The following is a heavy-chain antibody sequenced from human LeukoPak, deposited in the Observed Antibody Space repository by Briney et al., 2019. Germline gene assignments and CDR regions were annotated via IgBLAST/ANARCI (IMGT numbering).Heavy chain of an antibody. V-gene: IGHV3-21*01. CDR1: AVSFTAYY. CDR3: ARDPEGDGYYIMDV. CDR2: ITSSGRYK. D-gene: IGHD3-16*01. J-gene: IGHJ6*02. Sequence: GGSLTLSCALYAVSFTAYYMSWVRQAPGKGLEWVSSITSSGRYKYYADSVKGRLTISRDNARNSLYLQMNSLRAEDTAIYYCARDPEGDGYYIMDVWGQGTTVIVSS.